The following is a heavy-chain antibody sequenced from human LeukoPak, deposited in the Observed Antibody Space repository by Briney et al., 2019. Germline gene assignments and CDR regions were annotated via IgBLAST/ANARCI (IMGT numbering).Heavy chain of an antibody. CDR2: MNPNSGNK. CDR3: ASGEFLTPDY. Sequence: ASVKVSCKASGYTFTSYDINWVRQATGQGLEWMGWMNPNSGNKGYAQKFQGRFTMTRNTSKSTAYMELSSLRSEDTAVYYCASGEFLTPDYWGQGTLVTVAS. V-gene: IGHV1-8*01. D-gene: IGHD3-10*01. CDR1: GYTFTSYD. J-gene: IGHJ4*02.